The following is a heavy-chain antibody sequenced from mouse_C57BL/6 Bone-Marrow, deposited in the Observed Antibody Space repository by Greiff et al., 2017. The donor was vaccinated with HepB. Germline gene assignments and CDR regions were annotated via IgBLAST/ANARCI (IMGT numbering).Heavy chain of an antibody. CDR1: GYTFTSYW. Sequence: VQVVESGAELVKPGASVKMSCKASGYTFTSYWITWVKQRPGQGLEWIGDIYPGSGSTNYNEKFKSKATLTVDTSSSTAYMQLSSLTSEDSAVYYCARNEPYYAMDYWGQGTSVTVSS. V-gene: IGHV1-55*01. J-gene: IGHJ4*01. CDR3: ARNEPYYAMDY. CDR2: IYPGSGST.